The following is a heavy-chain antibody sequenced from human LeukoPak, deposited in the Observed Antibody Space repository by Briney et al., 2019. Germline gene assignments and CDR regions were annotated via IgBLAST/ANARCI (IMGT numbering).Heavy chain of an antibody. Sequence: SVKVSCKASGGTFSSYAVSWVRQAPGQGLEWMGGIIPIFGTANYAQKFQGRVTITADESTSTAYMELSSLRSEDTAVYYCARGVARDYYYYYYGMDVWGQGTTVTVSS. D-gene: IGHD3/OR15-3a*01. V-gene: IGHV1-69*13. CDR3: ARGVARDYYYYYYGMDV. CDR1: GGTFSSYA. J-gene: IGHJ6*02. CDR2: IIPIFGTA.